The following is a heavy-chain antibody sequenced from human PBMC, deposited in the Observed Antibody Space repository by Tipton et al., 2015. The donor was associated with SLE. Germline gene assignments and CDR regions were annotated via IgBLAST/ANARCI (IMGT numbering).Heavy chain of an antibody. CDR1: GGSISSGSYY. CDR2: MYTSGST. CDR3: ARSSVYSSSWPDY. J-gene: IGHJ4*02. V-gene: IGHV4-61*02. D-gene: IGHD6-13*01. Sequence: TLSLTCTVSGGSISSGSYYWSWIRQPAGKGLEWIGRMYTSGSTNYNPSLKSRVTISVDTSKNQFSLKLSSVTAADTAVYYCARSSVYSSSWPDYWGQGTLVTVSS.